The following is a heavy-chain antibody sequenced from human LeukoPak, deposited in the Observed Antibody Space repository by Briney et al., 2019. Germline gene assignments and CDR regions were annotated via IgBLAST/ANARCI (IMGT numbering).Heavy chain of an antibody. CDR2: ISSSSSYI. D-gene: IGHD5-18*01. CDR1: GFTFSSYA. J-gene: IGHJ4*02. CDR3: ARLPGYSYGIDY. Sequence: GGSLRLSCGTSGFTFSSYAMNWVRQAPGKGLEWVSSISSSSSYIYYADSVKGRFTISRDNAKNSLYLQMNSLRAEDTAVYYCARLPGYSYGIDYWGQGTLVTVSS. V-gene: IGHV3-21*01.